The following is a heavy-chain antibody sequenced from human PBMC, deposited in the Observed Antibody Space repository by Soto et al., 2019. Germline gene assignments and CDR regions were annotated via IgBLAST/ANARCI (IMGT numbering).Heavy chain of an antibody. CDR1: GGTFSTSA. D-gene: IGHD3-3*02. V-gene: IGHV1-69*12. J-gene: IGHJ6*02. CDR3: ARDKDRQQLGGNYYYILDL. CDR2: IMPVFATP. Sequence: QVQLMQSGAEVKKPGSSVKVSCKDSGGTFSTSAISWVRQAPGEGLEWVGGIMPVFATPDYAQKFQGRVTISADESTTTAYLELTSLTTDDTAVYYCARDKDRQQLGGNYYYILDLWGQGTAITVSS.